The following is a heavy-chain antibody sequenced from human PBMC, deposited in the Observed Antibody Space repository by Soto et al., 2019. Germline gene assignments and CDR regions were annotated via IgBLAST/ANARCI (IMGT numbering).Heavy chain of an antibody. CDR1: GFTFSSYG. V-gene: IGHV3-30*18. Sequence: GGSLRLSCAASGFTFSSYGMHWVRQAPGKGLEWVAVISYDGSNKYYADSVKGRFTISRDNSKNTLYPQMNSLRAEDTAVYYCAKGHGGSYSGWFFQHWGQGTLVTVSS. D-gene: IGHD1-26*01. CDR2: ISYDGSNK. CDR3: AKGHGGSYSGWFFQH. J-gene: IGHJ1*01.